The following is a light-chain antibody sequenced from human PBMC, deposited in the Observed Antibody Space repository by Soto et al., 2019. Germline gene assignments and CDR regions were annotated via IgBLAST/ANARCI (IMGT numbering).Light chain of an antibody. CDR1: SSNIGAGYD. CDR3: QSYDSSLSGVV. J-gene: IGLJ2*01. CDR2: GNS. V-gene: IGLV1-40*01. Sequence: QSVLTQPPSVSGAPGQRVTISCTGSSSNIGAGYDVHWYHQLPGTAPKLLIYGNSNRPSGVPDRFSGSKSGTSASLVITGLQAEDEADYYCQSYDSSLSGVVFGGGTRSPS.